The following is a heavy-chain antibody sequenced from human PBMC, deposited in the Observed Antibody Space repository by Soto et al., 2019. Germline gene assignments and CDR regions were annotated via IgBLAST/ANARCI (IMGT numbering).Heavy chain of an antibody. J-gene: IGHJ4*02. CDR3: ARAPSDYSSSSGYFDY. D-gene: IGHD6-6*01. V-gene: IGHV4-30-4*01. CDR2: IYYSGST. Sequence: SETLSLTCTVSGGSISSGDYYWSWIRQPPGKGLEWIGYIYYSGSTYYNPSLKSRVTISVDTSKNQFSLKLSSVTTADTAVYYCARAPSDYSSSSGYFDYWGQGTLVTVSS. CDR1: GGSISSGDYY.